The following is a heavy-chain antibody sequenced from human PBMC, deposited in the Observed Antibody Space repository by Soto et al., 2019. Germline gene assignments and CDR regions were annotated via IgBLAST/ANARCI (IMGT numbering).Heavy chain of an antibody. J-gene: IGHJ4*02. V-gene: IGHV1-46*01. D-gene: IGHD2-8*01. Sequence: QVQLVQSGAEVKKPGASVKVSCKASGYTSTHYYIHWVRQAPGQGLEWMGMINPSGGSTDYAQKFQGSVTMTTDTSTTTVYMELSSLRSDDTAVYYCARPPFPGCINGVCYPCDHWGQGTLVTVSS. CDR1: GYTSTHYY. CDR3: ARPPFPGCINGVCYPCDH. CDR2: INPSGGST.